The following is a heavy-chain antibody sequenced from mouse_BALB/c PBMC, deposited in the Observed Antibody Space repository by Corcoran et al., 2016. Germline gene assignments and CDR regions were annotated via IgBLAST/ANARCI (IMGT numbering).Heavy chain of an antibody. CDR3: ATPYYFDY. J-gene: IGHJ2*01. CDR1: GCTFTDYV. Sequence: QVQLQQAGPVRVKPGASVKMSCKASGCTFTDYVISWVKQRTGQGLEWIGEIYPGSGSTYYNEKFKGKDTLTADKSSNTAYMQLSSLTSEDSAVYFCATPYYFDYWGQGTTLTVSS. CDR2: IYPGSGST. V-gene: IGHV1-81*01.